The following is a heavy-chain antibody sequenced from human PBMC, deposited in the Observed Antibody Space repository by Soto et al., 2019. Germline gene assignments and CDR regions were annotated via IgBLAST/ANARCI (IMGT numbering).Heavy chain of an antibody. Sequence: ASVKVSCKASGYTFTSYAMHWVRQAPGQRLEWMGWINAGNGNTKYSQKFQGRVTITRDTSASTAYMELSSLRSEDTAVYYCARELDVVVPAATRYYYYYYGMDVWGQGTTATVSS. J-gene: IGHJ6*02. CDR2: INAGNGNT. V-gene: IGHV1-3*01. CDR1: GYTFTSYA. D-gene: IGHD2-2*01. CDR3: ARELDVVVPAATRYYYYYYGMDV.